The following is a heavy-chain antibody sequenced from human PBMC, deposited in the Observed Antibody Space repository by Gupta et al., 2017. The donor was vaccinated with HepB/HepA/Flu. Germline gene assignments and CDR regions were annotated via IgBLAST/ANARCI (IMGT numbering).Heavy chain of an antibody. CDR2: ISWNSGSI. D-gene: IGHD3-10*01. CDR3: AKAKGSGSYYTDPSDY. J-gene: IGHJ4*02. Sequence: EVQLVESGGGLVQPGRSLRLSCAASGFTFDDYAMHWVRQAPGKGLEWVSGISWNSGSIGYADSVKGRFTISRDNAKNSLYLQMNSLRAEDTALYYCAKAKGSGSYYTDPSDYWGQGTLVTVSS. V-gene: IGHV3-9*01. CDR1: GFTFDDYA.